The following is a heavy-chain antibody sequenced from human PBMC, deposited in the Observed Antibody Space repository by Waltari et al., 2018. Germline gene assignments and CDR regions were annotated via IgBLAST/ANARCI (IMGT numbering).Heavy chain of an antibody. CDR2: IYYSGST. V-gene: IGHV4-39*01. J-gene: IGHJ2*01. Sequence: QLQLQESGPGLVKPSETLSLTCTVSGGSISSSSYYLGWIRQPPGKGLEWIGSIYYSGSTYYNPSLKSRVTISVDTSKNQFSLKLSSGTAADTAVYYCARPPSSGWYPYFDLWGRGTLVTVSS. D-gene: IGHD6-19*01. CDR3: ARPPSSGWYPYFDL. CDR1: GGSISSSSYY.